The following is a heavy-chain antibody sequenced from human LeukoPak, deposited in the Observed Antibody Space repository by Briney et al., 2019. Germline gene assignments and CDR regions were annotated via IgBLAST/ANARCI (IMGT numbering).Heavy chain of an antibody. V-gene: IGHV3-30*02. J-gene: IGHJ4*02. CDR1: GFTFSSYG. CDR2: IRYDGSNK. CDR3: AKERSMVRGVDYFDY. D-gene: IGHD3-10*01. Sequence: GGSLRLSCAASGFTFSSYGMHWVRQAPGKGLEWVAFIRYDGSNKYYADSVKGRFTISRDNSKNTLYLQMNGLRAEDTAVYYCAKERSMVRGVDYFDYWGQGTLVTVSS.